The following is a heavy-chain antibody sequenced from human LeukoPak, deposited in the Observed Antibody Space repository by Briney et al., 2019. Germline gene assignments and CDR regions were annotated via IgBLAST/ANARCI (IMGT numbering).Heavy chain of an antibody. Sequence: GASVKVSCKASGYTFTSYDINWVRQATGQGLEWMGWMNPNSGNTGYAQKLQGRVTMTRNNSISTAYMELSSLRSEDTAVYYCARGKWLVSKLFDYWGQGTLVTVSS. D-gene: IGHD6-19*01. CDR2: MNPNSGNT. J-gene: IGHJ4*02. V-gene: IGHV1-8*01. CDR1: GYTFTSYD. CDR3: ARGKWLVSKLFDY.